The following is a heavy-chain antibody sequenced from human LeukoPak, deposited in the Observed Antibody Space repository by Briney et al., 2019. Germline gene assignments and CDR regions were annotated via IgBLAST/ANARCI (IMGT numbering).Heavy chain of an antibody. CDR2: INHSGST. CDR1: GGSFSGYY. D-gene: IGHD1-26*01. CDR3: ARDRSGVIRGADYYYYLDV. J-gene: IGHJ6*03. V-gene: IGHV4-34*01. Sequence: RASETLSLTCAVYGGSFSGYYGSWIRQPPGKGLERIGEINHSGSTNYNPSLKSRVTISVDTSKNQFSLKLSSVTAADTAVYYCARDRSGVIRGADYYYYLDVWGKGTTVTISS.